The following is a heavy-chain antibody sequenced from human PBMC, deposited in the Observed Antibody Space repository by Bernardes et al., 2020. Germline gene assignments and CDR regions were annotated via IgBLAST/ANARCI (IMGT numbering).Heavy chain of an antibody. Sequence: GGSLRLSCAASGFTFSDYWMHWVRQAPGKGLEWVSRINNDGTTTPCADSVKGRFTISRDNTKNSLSLQMNSLRAEDTAVYYCAREEWERLEGFDFWGLGTMVTVSS. D-gene: IGHD1-1*01. CDR1: GFTFSDYW. CDR3: AREEWERLEGFDF. J-gene: IGHJ3*01. CDR2: INNDGTTT. V-gene: IGHV3-74*01.